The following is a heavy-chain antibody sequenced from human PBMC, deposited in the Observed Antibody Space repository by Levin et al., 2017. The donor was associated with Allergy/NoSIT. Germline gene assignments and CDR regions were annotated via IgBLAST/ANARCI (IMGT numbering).Heavy chain of an antibody. D-gene: IGHD6-19*01. J-gene: IGHJ6*02. Sequence: GGSLRLSCAASGFTFSSYWMHWVRQAPGKGLVWVSRINSDGSSTSYADSVKGRFTISRDNAKNTLYLQMNSLRAEDTAVYYCARGGIAVAGTDYYYGMDVWGQGTTVTVSS. CDR1: GFTFSSYW. CDR2: INSDGSST. V-gene: IGHV3-74*01. CDR3: ARGGIAVAGTDYYYGMDV.